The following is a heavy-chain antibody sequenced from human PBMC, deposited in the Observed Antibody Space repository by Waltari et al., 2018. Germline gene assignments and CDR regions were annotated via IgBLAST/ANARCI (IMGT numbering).Heavy chain of an antibody. CDR3: ARAVTKAGEY. CDR2: IDPRRGGT. J-gene: IGHJ4*01. Sequence: QVQLVQSGAEVKKPGASVKVSCKASGYTFTGYYMHWVRQAPGQGLEWMGRIDPRRGGTNYAQTYEDRVNSTRDTAISTAYMELSRLRSDDTAVYYCARAVTKAGEYWGHGTLVSVST. V-gene: IGHV1-2*01. D-gene: IGHD4-17*01. CDR1: GYTFTGYY.